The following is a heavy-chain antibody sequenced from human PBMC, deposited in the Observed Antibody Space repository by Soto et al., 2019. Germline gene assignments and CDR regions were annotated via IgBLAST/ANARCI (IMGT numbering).Heavy chain of an antibody. CDR3: ARDIVVVPAAREGIAAAGTFGY. CDR2: IIPIFGTA. D-gene: IGHD2-2*01. CDR1: GGTFSSYA. V-gene: IGHV1-69*13. Sequence: ASVKVSCKASGGTFSSYAISWVRQAPGQGLEWMGGIIPIFGTANYAQKFQGRVTITADESTSTAYMELSSLRSEDTAVYYCARDIVVVPAAREGIAAAGTFGYWGQGTLVTVSS. J-gene: IGHJ4*02.